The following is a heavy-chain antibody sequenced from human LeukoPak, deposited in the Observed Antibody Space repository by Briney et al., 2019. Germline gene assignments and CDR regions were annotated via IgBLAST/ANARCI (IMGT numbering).Heavy chain of an antibody. D-gene: IGHD2-15*01. J-gene: IGHJ4*02. CDR2: IYPGDSDI. CDR3: ARHLGYCSGDNCHGQFDY. CDR1: GYSFTNYW. V-gene: IGHV5-51*01. Sequence: GESLKISCKGSGYSFTNYWIGWVRQMPGKGLEWMGIIYPGDSDIRYNPSFQGQVTISADTSISTAYLLWSSLKASDTAMYYCARHLGYCSGDNCHGQFDYWGQGTLVTVSS.